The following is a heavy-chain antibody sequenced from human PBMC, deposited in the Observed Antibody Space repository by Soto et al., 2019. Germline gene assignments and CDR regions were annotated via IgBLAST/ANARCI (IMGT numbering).Heavy chain of an antibody. J-gene: IGHJ4*02. CDR3: ARENESSGLALDY. CDR2: IYATGST. Sequence: GGALRLSCAASGFTRSSNYMSWVRQAPGKGLEWVSVIYATGSTHYADSVKGRFAISRDSSKNTLYLQMNSLRAEDTAVYYCARENESSGLALDYWGQGTQVTAPQ. D-gene: IGHD3-22*01. V-gene: IGHV3-66*01. CDR1: GFTRSSNY.